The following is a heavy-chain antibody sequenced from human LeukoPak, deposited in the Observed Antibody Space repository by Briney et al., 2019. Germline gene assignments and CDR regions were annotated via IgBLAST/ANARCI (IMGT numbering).Heavy chain of an antibody. CDR1: GFTFSSYE. Sequence: GGSLRLSCAASGFTFSSYEMNWVRQAPGKGLEWVSYISSSGSTIYYADSVKGRFTTSRDNAKNSLYLQMNSLRAEDTAVYYCARVEASGYDYGAFDYWGQGTLVTVSS. CDR2: ISSSGSTI. J-gene: IGHJ4*02. V-gene: IGHV3-48*03. CDR3: ARVEASGYDYGAFDY. D-gene: IGHD5-12*01.